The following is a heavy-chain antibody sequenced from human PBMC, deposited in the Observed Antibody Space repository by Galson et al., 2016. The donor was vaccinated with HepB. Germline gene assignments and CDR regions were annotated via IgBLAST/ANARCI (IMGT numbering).Heavy chain of an antibody. Sequence: SLRLSCAASGFTFSRHWMTWVRQGPGKGLECVSVIFGRGNTYYADSVEGRFTISRDNARNTVYLQMNSLRTEDTAVYYCAGYGGNSVWGQGTLVTVYS. J-gene: IGHJ4*02. CDR3: AGYGGNSV. CDR1: GFTFSRHW. D-gene: IGHD4-23*01. CDR2: IFGRGNT. V-gene: IGHV3-53*01.